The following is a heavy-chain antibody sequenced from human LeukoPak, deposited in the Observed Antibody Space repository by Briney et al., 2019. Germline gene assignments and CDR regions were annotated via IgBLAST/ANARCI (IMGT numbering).Heavy chain of an antibody. Sequence: ASVKVSCKASGGTFSSYAISWVRQAPGQGLEWIGGIIPIFGTANYAQKFQGRVTITADESTSTAYMELSSLRSEDTAVYYCAPWEPDAFDIWGQGTMVTVSS. D-gene: IGHD1-26*01. CDR1: GGTFSSYA. J-gene: IGHJ3*02. CDR2: IIPIFGTA. CDR3: APWEPDAFDI. V-gene: IGHV1-69*13.